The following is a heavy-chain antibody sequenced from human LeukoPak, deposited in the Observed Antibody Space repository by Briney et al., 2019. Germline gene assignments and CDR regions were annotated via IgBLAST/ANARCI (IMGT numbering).Heavy chain of an antibody. Sequence: SQTLSLTCAISGDSVSSNIAAWNWIRQSPSRGLEWLGRTYYRSKWYNDYAGSVKSRMTITPDTSKNQFSLQLNSVTPEDTAVCFCARFSSATGVFHYWGQGTLVTVSS. V-gene: IGHV6-1*01. J-gene: IGHJ4*02. CDR2: TYYRSKWYN. D-gene: IGHD2-15*01. CDR3: ARFSSATGVFHY. CDR1: GDSVSSNIAA.